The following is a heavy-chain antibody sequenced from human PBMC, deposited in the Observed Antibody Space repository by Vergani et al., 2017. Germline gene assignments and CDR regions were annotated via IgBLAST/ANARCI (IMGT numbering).Heavy chain of an antibody. V-gene: IGHV4-61*02. CDR2: MYTSGHT. CDR1: GASVSRGTYY. J-gene: IGHJ6*03. D-gene: IGHD2-21*01. CDR3: ARDSHCINCYSEGPNGPGYYYMDV. Sequence: QVQLQESGPGLLKPSQTLSLTCTVSGASVSRGTYYWTWIRQPAGKKLEWIVRMYTSGHTIYTPSLESRVTMSVDTSKNQFSLQLSSVTAAHTAVYYGARDSHCINCYSEGPNGPGYYYMDVWGKGTTVTVSS.